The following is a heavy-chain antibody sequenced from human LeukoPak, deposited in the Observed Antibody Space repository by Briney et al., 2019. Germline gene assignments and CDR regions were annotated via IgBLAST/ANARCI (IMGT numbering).Heavy chain of an antibody. Sequence: GGSLRLSCAASGFTFSSYSMNWVRQAPGKGLEWVSSISSSSSYIYYADSVKGRFTISRDNAKNSLYLQMNSLRAEDTAVYYCARRVVWYGIYYFDSWGQGTLVTVSS. CDR1: GFTFSSYS. CDR3: ARRVVWYGIYYFDS. CDR2: ISSSSSYI. D-gene: IGHD3-3*01. V-gene: IGHV3-21*04. J-gene: IGHJ4*02.